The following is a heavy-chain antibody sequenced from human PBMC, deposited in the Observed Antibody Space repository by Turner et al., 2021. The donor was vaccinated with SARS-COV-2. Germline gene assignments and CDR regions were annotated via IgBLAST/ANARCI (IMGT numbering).Heavy chain of an antibody. CDR1: GGSMSSRY. Sequence: QVQLQESGPGLVKPSETLSLTCTVSGGSMSSRYWTWIRQPAGKGLEWIGRIDSTGSTNYNPSLKSRVTMSMDTSKNQFSLKLSSVTAADTAVYYCARQSEWELLGVLDAFDIWGQGTMVTVSS. D-gene: IGHD1-26*01. CDR3: ARQSEWELLGVLDAFDI. J-gene: IGHJ3*02. CDR2: IDSTGST. V-gene: IGHV4-4*07.